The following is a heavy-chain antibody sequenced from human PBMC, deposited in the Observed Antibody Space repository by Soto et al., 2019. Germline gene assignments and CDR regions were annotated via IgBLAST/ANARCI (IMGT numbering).Heavy chain of an antibody. V-gene: IGHV1-58*01. CDR2: IVVGSGNT. J-gene: IGHJ6*02. CDR3: AAFCSGGSCYGMDV. D-gene: IGHD2-15*01. Sequence: ASVKVSCKASGDTFTSSAVQWVRQARGQRLEWIGWIVVGSGNTNYAQKFQERVTITRDMSTSTAYMELSSLRSEDTAVYYCAAFCSGGSCYGMDVWGQGTTVTVSS. CDR1: GDTFTSSA.